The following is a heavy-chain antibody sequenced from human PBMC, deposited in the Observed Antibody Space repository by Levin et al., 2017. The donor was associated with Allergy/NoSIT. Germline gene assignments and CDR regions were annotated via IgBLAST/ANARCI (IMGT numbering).Heavy chain of an antibody. CDR1: GGSISSSNW. Sequence: SETLSLTCAVSGGSISSSNWWSWVRQPPGKGLEWIGEIYHSGSTNYNPSLKSRVTISVDKSKNQFSLKLSSVTAADTAVYYCARNSPGDYEGWGWYYYMDVWGKGTTVTVSS. CDR3: ARNSPGDYEGWGWYYYMDV. D-gene: IGHD4-17*01. CDR2: IYHSGST. V-gene: IGHV4-4*02. J-gene: IGHJ6*03.